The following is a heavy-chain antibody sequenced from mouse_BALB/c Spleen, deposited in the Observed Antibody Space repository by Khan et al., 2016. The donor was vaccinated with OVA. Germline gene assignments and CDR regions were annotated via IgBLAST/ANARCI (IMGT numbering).Heavy chain of an antibody. CDR3: ARDGAYYRNDGWFAY. V-gene: IGHV1-4*01. CDR1: GYTFTSYT. CDR2: INTSSGYT. J-gene: IGHJ3*01. Sequence: QVQLQQSGAELARPVASVKMSCKASGYTFTSYTIHWIKQRPGQGLEWIGYINTSSGYTNYNQKFKDKATLTADKSSTTAYMQLSSLTSDDSAVYYCARDGAYYRNDGWFAYWGQGTLVTVSA. D-gene: IGHD2-14*01.